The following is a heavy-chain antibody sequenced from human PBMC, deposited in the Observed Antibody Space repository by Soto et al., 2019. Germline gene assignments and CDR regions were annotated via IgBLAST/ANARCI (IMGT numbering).Heavy chain of an antibody. CDR2: IYYSGST. D-gene: IGHD6-19*01. CDR1: GGSIRSISSSSYY. Sequence: KQSQTLSLPCTVSGGSIRSISSSSYYWGWIRQPPGKGLEWIGSIYYSGSTYYNPSLKSRVTISVDTSKNQFSLNLSSVTAADTAVYYCVRLRITVAVSDYWGQGTLVTVSS. V-gene: IGHV4-39*01. CDR3: VRLRITVAVSDY. J-gene: IGHJ4*02.